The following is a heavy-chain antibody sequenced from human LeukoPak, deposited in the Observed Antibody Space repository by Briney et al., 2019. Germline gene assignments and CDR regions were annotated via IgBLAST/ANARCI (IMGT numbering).Heavy chain of an antibody. D-gene: IGHD1-1*01. V-gene: IGHV3-23*01. CDR1: GFSFSSYG. Sequence: GGTLRLSCAASGFSFSSYGLNWLRQAPGKGLEWVSTISGSGSTTYYADSVKGRFTISRDNSKNMLYLQMNSLRAEDTAVYYCANRPRVGTATRDYWGQGTLVTVSS. J-gene: IGHJ4*02. CDR2: ISGSGSTT. CDR3: ANRPRVGTATRDY.